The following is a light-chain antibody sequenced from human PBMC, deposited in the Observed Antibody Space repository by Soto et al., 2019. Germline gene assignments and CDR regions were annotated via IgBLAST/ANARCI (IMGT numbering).Light chain of an antibody. CDR3: QTWGTGIQV. CDR1: SGHSSYA. V-gene: IGLV4-69*01. CDR2: LNSDGSH. Sequence: QAVLTQSPSASASLGASVKLTCTLSSGHSSYAIAWHQQQPEKGPRYLMKLNSDGSHSKGDGIPYRCSGSSSGAERYLPISSLQSEDEAYYYCQTWGTGIQVFGGGTKVTVL. J-gene: IGLJ3*02.